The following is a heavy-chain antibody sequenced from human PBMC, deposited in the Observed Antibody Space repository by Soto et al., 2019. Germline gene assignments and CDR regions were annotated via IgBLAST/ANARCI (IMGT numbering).Heavy chain of an antibody. CDR2: IYYSGGT. V-gene: IGHV4-61*01. J-gene: IGHJ4*02. D-gene: IGHD6-6*01. CDR3: ARRIATRQTTHLAY. CDR1: GGSVSSGSYS. Sequence: SETLSLTCTVSGGSVSSGSYSWSWIRQPPGKGLEWIGYIYYSGGTNYNPSLKSRVTISVDTSKNQFSLKLSSVTAADTAMYYCARRIATRQTTHLAYWGQGTLVPVSS.